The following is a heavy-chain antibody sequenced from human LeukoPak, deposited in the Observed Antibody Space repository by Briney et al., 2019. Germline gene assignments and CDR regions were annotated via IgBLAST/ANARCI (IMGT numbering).Heavy chain of an antibody. Sequence: GGSLRLSCAASGFTFSDYYMSWIRQAPGKGREWVSYISSSGSTIYYADSVKGRFTISRDNAKNSLYLQMNSLRAEDTAVYYCARDSGMAHSYYYYGMGVWGQGTTVTVSS. CDR1: GFTFSDYY. CDR2: ISSSGSTI. J-gene: IGHJ6*02. CDR3: ARDSGMAHSYYYYGMGV. D-gene: IGHD3-10*01. V-gene: IGHV3-11*01.